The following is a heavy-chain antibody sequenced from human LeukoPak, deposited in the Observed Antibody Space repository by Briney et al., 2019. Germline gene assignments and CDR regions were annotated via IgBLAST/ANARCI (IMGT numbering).Heavy chain of an antibody. CDR1: GYTLAELS. CDR3: ATGGSSSGWYEPPNY. V-gene: IGHV1-24*01. D-gene: IGHD6-19*01. J-gene: IGHJ4*02. Sequence: ASVKVSCKVSGYTLAELSMHWVRQAPGKGLEWMGGFDPEDGETIYAQKFQGRVTMTEDTSTDTAYMELSSLRSEDTAVYYCATGGSSSGWYEPPNYWGQGTLVTVSS. CDR2: FDPEDGET.